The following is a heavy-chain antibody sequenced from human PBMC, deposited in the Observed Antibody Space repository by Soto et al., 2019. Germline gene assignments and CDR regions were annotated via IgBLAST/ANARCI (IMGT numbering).Heavy chain of an antibody. D-gene: IGHD1-26*01. J-gene: IGHJ6*02. V-gene: IGHV3-30*03. CDR2: ISYDGYSK. CDR1: GFTFSSYA. CDR3: AAIREVDV. Sequence: GGTLRLSCAASGFTFSSYAMHWVRQAPGKGLEWVALISYDGYSKWYADAVKGRFTISRDNSNNTLFLEMNSLRADDTAVYFCAAIREVDVWGQGTTVTVSS.